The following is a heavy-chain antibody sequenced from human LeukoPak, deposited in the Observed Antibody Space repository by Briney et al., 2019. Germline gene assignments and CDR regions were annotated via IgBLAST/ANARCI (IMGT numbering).Heavy chain of an antibody. CDR3: VSQEVVPH. CDR2: VKEDGTTK. V-gene: IGHV3-7*01. J-gene: IGHJ4*02. CDR1: GFSLTNYW. D-gene: IGHD2-15*01. Sequence: GGSLRLSCAASGFSLTNYWMSWVRQAPGKGLEWVANVKEDGTTKQYVDSVKGRFTISRDNARNSLYLQMDSLRAEDTAVYYCVSQEVVPHWGQGTLVSASS.